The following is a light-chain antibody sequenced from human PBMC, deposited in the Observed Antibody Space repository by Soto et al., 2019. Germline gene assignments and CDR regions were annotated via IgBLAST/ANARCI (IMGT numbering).Light chain of an antibody. J-gene: IGLJ2*01. CDR2: LNSDGSH. Sequence: QSVLTQSPSASASLGASVKLTCTLSSGHSSYAIAWHQQQPEKGHRYLMKLNSDGSHSKGDGIPDRFSGSSSGAERYLTISSLQSEDEAYYYCQTWGTGIVVFGGGTKLTVL. V-gene: IGLV4-69*01. CDR1: SGHSSYA. CDR3: QTWGTGIVV.